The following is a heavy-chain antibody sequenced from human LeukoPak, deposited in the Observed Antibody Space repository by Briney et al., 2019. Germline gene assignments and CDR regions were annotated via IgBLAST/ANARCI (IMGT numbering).Heavy chain of an antibody. Sequence: SETLSLTCTVSGGSVSSGSYYWSWIRQPPGKGLEWIGYIYYSGSTNYNPSLKSRVTISVDTSKNQFSLKLSSVTAADTAVYYCARGDGSGWSDPFDYWGQGTLVTVSS. CDR2: IYYSGST. CDR1: GGSVSSGSYY. V-gene: IGHV4-61*01. D-gene: IGHD6-19*01. CDR3: ARGDGSGWSDPFDY. J-gene: IGHJ4*02.